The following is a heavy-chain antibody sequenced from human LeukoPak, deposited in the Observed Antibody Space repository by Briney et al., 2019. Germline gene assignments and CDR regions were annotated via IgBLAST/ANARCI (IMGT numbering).Heavy chain of an antibody. Sequence: SETLSLTWTVSGGSISSYYWSWLRQPPGKGLEWVGYIYYSGSTNYNPSLKSRVTISVEKCKNKFSLKLSSVTAADTAVYYCAAASSSPSNWFDPWGQGTLVTVSS. CDR1: GGSISSYY. CDR3: AAASSSPSNWFDP. D-gene: IGHD6-6*01. V-gene: IGHV4-59*01. J-gene: IGHJ5*02. CDR2: IYYSGST.